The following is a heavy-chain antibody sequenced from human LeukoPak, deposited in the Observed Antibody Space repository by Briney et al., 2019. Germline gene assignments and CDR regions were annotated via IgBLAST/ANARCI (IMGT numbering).Heavy chain of an antibody. V-gene: IGHV4-59*01. CDR3: ARADYGDLYNWFDP. CDR2: IYYSGST. D-gene: IGHD4-17*01. CDR1: GGSISSYY. Sequence: SETLSLTCTVSGGSISSYYWSWIRQPPGKGLEWIGYIYYSGSTNYNPSLKSRVTISVDTSKNQVSLKLSSVTAADTAVYYCARADYGDLYNWFDPWGQGTLVTVSS. J-gene: IGHJ5*02.